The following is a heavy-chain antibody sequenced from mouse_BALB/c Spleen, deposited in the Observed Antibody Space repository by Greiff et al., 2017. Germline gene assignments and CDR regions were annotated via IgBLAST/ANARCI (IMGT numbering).Heavy chain of an antibody. CDR1: GYAFTNYL. CDR2: INPGSGGT. J-gene: IGHJ4*01. D-gene: IGHD2-4*01. V-gene: IGHV1-54*01. Sequence: VKLMESGAELVRPGTSVKVSCKASGYAFTNYLIEWVKQRPGQGLEWIGVINPGSGGTNYNEKFKGKATLTADKSSSTAYMQLSSLTSDDSAVYFCARGGITTRGYAMDYWGQGTSVTVSS. CDR3: ARGGITTRGYAMDY.